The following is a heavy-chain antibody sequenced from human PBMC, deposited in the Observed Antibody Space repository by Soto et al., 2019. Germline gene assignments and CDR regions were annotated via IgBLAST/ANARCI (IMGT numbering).Heavy chain of an antibody. CDR2: INPNSGGT. CDR1: GYTFTGYY. D-gene: IGHD4-17*01. J-gene: IGHJ6*02. CDR3: ARNTGGDYRLSMDV. V-gene: IGHV1-2*04. Sequence: QVQLVQSGAEVKKPGASVKVSCKASGYTFTGYYMHWVQQAPGQGLEWMGWINPNSGGTNYAQKFQGWVTMTRDTSISTAYMELSRLRSDDTAVYYCARNTGGDYRLSMDVWGQGTTVTVSS.